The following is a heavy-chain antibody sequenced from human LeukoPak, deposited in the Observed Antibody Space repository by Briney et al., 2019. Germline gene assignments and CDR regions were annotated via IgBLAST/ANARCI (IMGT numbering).Heavy chain of an antibody. CDR3: ARQETDGSDWPFFDY. Sequence: PSETLSLTCTVSGGSISNSNFFSGWIRQTPGQGLEWIGTIYYSGSTYYNPSLKSRVTMSVNTSKNHFSLKLSSVTASDTALYYCARQETDGSDWPFFDYWGQGTLVTVSS. CDR1: GGSISNSNFF. V-gene: IGHV4-39*01. CDR2: IYYSGST. J-gene: IGHJ4*02. D-gene: IGHD6-19*01.